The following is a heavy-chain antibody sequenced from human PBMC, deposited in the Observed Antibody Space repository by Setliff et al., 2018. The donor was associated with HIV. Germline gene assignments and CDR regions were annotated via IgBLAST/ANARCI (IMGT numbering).Heavy chain of an antibody. Sequence: TGGSLRLSCAVSEFTFGNSIIAWVRQAPGKGLEWVSTISNIDGSTYFADSVKGRFTISGDSSKNTVYLQLNSLRAEDTAVYFCAKEEYTSGRCGAFGIWGQGTVVTVSS. CDR3: AKEEYTSGRCGAFGI. V-gene: IGHV3-23*01. J-gene: IGHJ3*02. D-gene: IGHD6-19*01. CDR2: ISNIDGST. CDR1: EFTFGNSI.